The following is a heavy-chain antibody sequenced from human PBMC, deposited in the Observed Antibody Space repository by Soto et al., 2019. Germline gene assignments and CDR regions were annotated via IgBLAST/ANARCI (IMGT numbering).Heavy chain of an antibody. D-gene: IGHD3-10*01. Sequence: QVQLVESGGGVVQPGRSLRLSCAASGFTFSSYGMNWVRQAPGQGLEWVAVISSDGSDKYYADSVKGRFTISRDNSKNPLYVQLNRMRAEDTALYYCARDRLYGAGLIDVWGQGTTVTVSS. J-gene: IGHJ6*02. CDR2: ISSDGSDK. CDR1: GFTFSSYG. V-gene: IGHV3-30-3*01. CDR3: ARDRLYGAGLIDV.